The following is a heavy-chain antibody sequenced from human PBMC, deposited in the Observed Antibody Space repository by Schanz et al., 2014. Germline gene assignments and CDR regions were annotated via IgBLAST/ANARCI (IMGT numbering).Heavy chain of an antibody. CDR3: ARDNGRIPAANSFDY. D-gene: IGHD1-26*01. CDR2: ISGYTGDT. V-gene: IGHV1-18*01. Sequence: QLQLVQSGAEVKKPGSSVKVSCKASGGTFSTYTISWVRQAPGQGPEWIGWISGYTGDTKYAQKFQHRVNMTTDRTTSTVYMELRSLRFDDTAVYFCARDNGRIPAANSFDYWGQGTRVTVSS. CDR1: GGTFSTYT. J-gene: IGHJ4*02.